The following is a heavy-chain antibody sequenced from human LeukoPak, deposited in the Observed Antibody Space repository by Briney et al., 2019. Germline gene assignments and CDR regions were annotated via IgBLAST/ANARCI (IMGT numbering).Heavy chain of an antibody. D-gene: IGHD6-19*01. CDR3: ARGRGAVAGFYFDY. CDR2: INHSGST. CDR1: GGSFSGYY. V-gene: IGHV4-34*01. Sequence: SETLSLTCAVYGGSFSGYYWSWIRKPPGKGLEWIGEINHSGSTNYNPSLKSRVTISVDTSKNQFSLKLSSVTAADTAVYYCARGRGAVAGFYFDYWGQGTLVTVSS. J-gene: IGHJ4*02.